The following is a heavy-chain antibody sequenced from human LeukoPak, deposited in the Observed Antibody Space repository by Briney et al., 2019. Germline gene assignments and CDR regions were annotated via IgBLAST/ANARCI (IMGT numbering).Heavy chain of an antibody. D-gene: IGHD3-10*01. Sequence: SETLSLTCTVSGGSISSGSYYWSWIRQPAGKGLEWIGRIYTSGGTNYNPSLKRRVTISVDTSKNQFSLKLSSVTAADTAVYYCARERWHRPSGDYGSGSYYNSNLDYWGQGTLVTVSS. CDR1: GGSISSGSYY. J-gene: IGHJ4*02. CDR3: ARERWHRPSGDYGSGSYYNSNLDY. V-gene: IGHV4-61*02. CDR2: IYTSGGT.